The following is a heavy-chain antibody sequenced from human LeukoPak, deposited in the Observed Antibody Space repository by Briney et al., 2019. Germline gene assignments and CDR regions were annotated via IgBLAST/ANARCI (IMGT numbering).Heavy chain of an antibody. V-gene: IGHV3-23*01. CDR2: ISGSGGMT. D-gene: IGHD2-2*01. CDR3: AMKQSGIPAPYES. Sequence: GGSLRLSCAASGFTFSNYAMSWVRQAPGKRLAWVSVISGSGGMTFYAGSVKGRFAISRDNSRNTVYLQMNSLRDEDTAVYFCAMKQSGIPAPYESWGQRTLVTVSS. CDR1: GFTFSNYA. J-gene: IGHJ4*02.